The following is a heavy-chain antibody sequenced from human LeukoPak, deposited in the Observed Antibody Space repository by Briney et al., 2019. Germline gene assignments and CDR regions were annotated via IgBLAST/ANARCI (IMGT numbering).Heavy chain of an antibody. V-gene: IGHV3-7*04. D-gene: IGHD2-21*02. J-gene: IGHJ4*02. CDR3: ARDQWRLFDY. Sequence: GGSLRLSCAASGFTFSNFWMSWVRQAPGKGLEWVANIKEDGSDTYYVDSVRGRFTISRDNAKNLLYLQMNSLRGEDTAVYYCARDQWRLFDYWGQGTLVAVSS. CDR2: IKEDGSDT. CDR1: GFTFSNFW.